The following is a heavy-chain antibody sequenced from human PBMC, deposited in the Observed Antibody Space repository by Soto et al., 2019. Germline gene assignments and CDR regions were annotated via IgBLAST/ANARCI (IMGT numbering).Heavy chain of an antibody. V-gene: IGHV4-61*01. CDR1: GGSVSSGSYY. J-gene: IGHJ4*02. CDR2: IYYSGST. D-gene: IGHD3-22*01. Sequence: PSETLSLTCTVSGGSVSSGSYYWSWIRQPPGRGLEWIGYIYYSGSTNYNPSLKSRVTISVDTSKNQFSLKLSSVTAADTAVYYCARWGGYYDSSGYWDYFDYWGQGTLVNVS. CDR3: ARWGGYYDSSGYWDYFDY.